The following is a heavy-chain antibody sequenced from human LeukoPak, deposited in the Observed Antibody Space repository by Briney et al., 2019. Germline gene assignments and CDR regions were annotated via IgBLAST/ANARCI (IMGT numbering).Heavy chain of an antibody. CDR2: INPNSGGT. V-gene: IGHV1-2*02. CDR3: ARGPIVGAALSHFDY. D-gene: IGHD1-26*01. Sequence: VASVKVSCKASGYTFTAYYMHWVRQAPGQGLEWMGWINPNSGGTDYAQKFQGRVTMTRDTSFNTAYMELSRLRSDDTAVYYCARGPIVGAALSHFDYWGQGTLVTVSS. CDR1: GYTFTAYY. J-gene: IGHJ4*02.